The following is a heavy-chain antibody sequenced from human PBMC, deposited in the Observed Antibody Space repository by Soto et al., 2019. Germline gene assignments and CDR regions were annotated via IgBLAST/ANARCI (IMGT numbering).Heavy chain of an antibody. D-gene: IGHD6-6*01. J-gene: IGHJ4*02. CDR2: ISSSSSYI. V-gene: IGHV3-21*01. CDR3: ARASSSSSRPSDY. Sequence: GSLRLSCAASGFTFSSYSMNWVRQAPGKGLEWVSSISSSSSYIYYADSVKGRFTISRDNAKNSLYLQMISLRAEDTAVYYCARASSSSSRPSDYWGQGTLVTVSS. CDR1: GFTFSSYS.